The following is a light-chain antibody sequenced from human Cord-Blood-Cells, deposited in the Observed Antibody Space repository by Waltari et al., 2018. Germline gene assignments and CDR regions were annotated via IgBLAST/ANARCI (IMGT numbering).Light chain of an antibody. CDR3: QQYNSYST. CDR1: QSISSW. J-gene: IGKJ1*01. V-gene: IGKV1-5*03. Sequence: DIQMTQSHSTLSASVGDRVTITCRASQSISSWLAWYQQKPGKAPKLLIYKASSLEIRVPSRFSGSGSGTEFTLAISSLQPDDFATYYCQQYNSYSTFGQGTKVEIK. CDR2: KAS.